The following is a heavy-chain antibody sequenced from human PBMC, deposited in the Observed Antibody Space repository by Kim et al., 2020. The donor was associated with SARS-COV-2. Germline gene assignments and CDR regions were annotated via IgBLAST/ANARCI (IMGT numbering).Heavy chain of an antibody. V-gene: IGHV5-51*01. Sequence: GESLKISCKGSGYSFTSYWIGWVRQMPGKGLEWMGIIYPGDSDTRYSPSFQGQVTISADKSISTAYLQWSSLKASDTAMYYCARAYYDILTGLTYGMDVWGQGTTVTVSS. CDR2: IYPGDSDT. J-gene: IGHJ6*02. CDR1: GYSFTSYW. CDR3: ARAYYDILTGLTYGMDV. D-gene: IGHD3-9*01.